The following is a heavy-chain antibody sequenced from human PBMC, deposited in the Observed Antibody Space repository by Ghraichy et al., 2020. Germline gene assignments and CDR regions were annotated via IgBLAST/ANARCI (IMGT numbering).Heavy chain of an antibody. Sequence: SGPTLVKPTETLTLTCTVSGFSLSNARMGVSWIRQPPGKALEWLSHIFSNDEKSYSTSLKSRLTISKDTSKSQVVLTMTNMDPVDTATYYCARIRAPSLLWFGELSPYFDYWGQGTLVTVSS. CDR3: ARIRAPSLLWFGELSPYFDY. CDR2: IFSNDEK. J-gene: IGHJ4*02. CDR1: GFSLSNARMG. D-gene: IGHD3-10*01. V-gene: IGHV2-26*01.